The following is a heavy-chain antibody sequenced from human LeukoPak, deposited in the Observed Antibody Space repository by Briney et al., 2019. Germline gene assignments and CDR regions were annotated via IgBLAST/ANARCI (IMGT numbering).Heavy chain of an antibody. CDR3: AKDRYSSGWYEDY. V-gene: IGHV3-23*01. Sequence: PGGSLRLSCAASGFTFSSYAMSWVRQAAGKGLEWVSAISGSGGSTYYADSVKGRFTISRDNSKNTLYLQMNSLRAEDTAVYYCAKDRYSSGWYEDYWGQGTLVTVSS. CDR2: ISGSGGST. D-gene: IGHD6-19*01. CDR1: GFTFSSYA. J-gene: IGHJ4*02.